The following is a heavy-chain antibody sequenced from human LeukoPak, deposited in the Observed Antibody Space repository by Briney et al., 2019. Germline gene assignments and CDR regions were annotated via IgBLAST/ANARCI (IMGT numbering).Heavy chain of an antibody. CDR1: GYTFTSYG. Sequence: GASVKVSCKASGYTFTSYGISWVRQAPGQGLEWMGGIIPIFGTANYAQKFQGRVTITAGESTSTAYMELSSLRSEDTAVYYCARSTVIIPGDMEGAFDIWGQGTMVTVSS. D-gene: IGHD2-2*01. CDR2: IIPIFGTA. CDR3: ARSTVIIPGDMEGAFDI. V-gene: IGHV1-69*13. J-gene: IGHJ3*02.